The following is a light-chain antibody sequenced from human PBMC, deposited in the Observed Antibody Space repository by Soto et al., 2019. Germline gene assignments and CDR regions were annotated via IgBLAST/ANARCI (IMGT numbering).Light chain of an antibody. J-gene: IGKJ4*01. Sequence: DIQMTQSPSSLSASVGDRVTITCRASQDIGNAFAWYQQKPGKAPKRLIYAASTLQSGVPSRFSGSGSGTEFTLTISSLQLEDFATYYCLQHHNYPPLTFGGGTKVEIK. V-gene: IGKV1-17*01. CDR3: LQHHNYPPLT. CDR1: QDIGNA. CDR2: AAS.